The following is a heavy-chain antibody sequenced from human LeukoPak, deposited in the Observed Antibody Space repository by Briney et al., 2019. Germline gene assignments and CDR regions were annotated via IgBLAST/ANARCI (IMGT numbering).Heavy chain of an antibody. Sequence: SVKVSCKASGGTFSSYAISWVRQAPGQGLEWMGGITPIFGTANYAQKFQGRVTITADESTSTAYMELSSLRSEDTAVYYCASHKTWELPAYWGQGTLVTVSS. J-gene: IGHJ4*02. CDR1: GGTFSSYA. D-gene: IGHD1-26*01. V-gene: IGHV1-69*13. CDR3: ASHKTWELPAY. CDR2: ITPIFGTA.